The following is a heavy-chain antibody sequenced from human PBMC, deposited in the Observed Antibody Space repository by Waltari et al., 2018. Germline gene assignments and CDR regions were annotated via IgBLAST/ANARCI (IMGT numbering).Heavy chain of an antibody. Sequence: QVQLQESGPGLVKPSETLSLTCAVSGYSISSGYYWGWIRQPPGKGLEWIGSIYHSGSTYYNPSLKSRVTISVDTSKNQFSLKLSSVTAADTAVYYCARLRGVGATTHFDYWGQGTLVTVSS. CDR3: ARLRGVGATTHFDY. V-gene: IGHV4-38-2*01. CDR1: GYSISSGYY. D-gene: IGHD1-26*01. J-gene: IGHJ4*02. CDR2: IYHSGST.